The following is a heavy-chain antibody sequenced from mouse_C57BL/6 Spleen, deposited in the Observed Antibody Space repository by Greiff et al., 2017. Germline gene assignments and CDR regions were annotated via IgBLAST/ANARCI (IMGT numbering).Heavy chain of an antibody. J-gene: IGHJ1*03. Sequence: EVKLQESGPELVKPGASVKIPCKASGYTFTDYNMDWVKQSHGKSLEWIGDINPNNGGTIYNQKFKGKATLTVDKSSSTAYMELRSLTSEDTAVYYCARGDYYGSSDFDVWGTGTTVTVSS. CDR2: INPNNGGT. V-gene: IGHV1-18*01. CDR1: GYTFTDYN. CDR3: ARGDYYGSSDFDV. D-gene: IGHD1-1*01.